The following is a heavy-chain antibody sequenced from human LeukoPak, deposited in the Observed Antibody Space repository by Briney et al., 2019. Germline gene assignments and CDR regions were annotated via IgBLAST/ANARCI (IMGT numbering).Heavy chain of an antibody. CDR2: IYYSGST. Sequence: SETLSLTCTVSGGSISSYYWSWIRQPPGKGLEWIGYIYYSGSTNYNPSLKSRVTISVDTSKNQFSLKLSSVTAADTAVYCCARSSKSYYDSSGYFYYYYGMDVWGQGTTVTVSS. J-gene: IGHJ6*02. CDR3: ARSSKSYYDSSGYFYYYYGMDV. V-gene: IGHV4-59*01. D-gene: IGHD3-22*01. CDR1: GGSISSYY.